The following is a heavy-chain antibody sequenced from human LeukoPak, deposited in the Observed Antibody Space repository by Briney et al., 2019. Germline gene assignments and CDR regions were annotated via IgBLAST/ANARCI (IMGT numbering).Heavy chain of an antibody. CDR1: GGSISSSSYY. J-gene: IGHJ5*02. CDR2: IYYSGST. Sequence: PSETLSLTCTVFGGSISSSSYYWGWLRQPPGKGLEWIGSIYYSGSTYYNSSLKSRVTISVDTSKNQFSLKLTSVTAADTAVYYCARLAPDSWFDPWGQGTLVTVSS. CDR3: ARLAPDSWFDP. V-gene: IGHV4-39*01.